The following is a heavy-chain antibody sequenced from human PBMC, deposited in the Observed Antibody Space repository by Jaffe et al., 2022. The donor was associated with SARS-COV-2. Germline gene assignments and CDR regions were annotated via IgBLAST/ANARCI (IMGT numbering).Heavy chain of an antibody. CDR1: GFTFSGSA. V-gene: IGHV3-73*02. D-gene: IGHD3-9*01. CDR2: IRSKANSYAT. Sequence: EVQLVESGGGLVQPGGSLKLSCAASGFTFSGSAMHWVRQASGKGLEWVGRIRSKANSYATAYAASVKGRFTISRDDSKNTAYLQMNSLKTEDTAVYYCTSRFYDILTGYVDYWGQGTLVTVSS. CDR3: TSRFYDILTGYVDY. J-gene: IGHJ4*02.